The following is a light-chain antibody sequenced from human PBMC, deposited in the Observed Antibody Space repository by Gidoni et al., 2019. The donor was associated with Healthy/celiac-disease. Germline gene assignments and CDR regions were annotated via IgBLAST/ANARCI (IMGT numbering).Light chain of an antibody. J-gene: IGKJ3*01. V-gene: IGKV1-33*01. CDR1: QDISNY. CDR3: QQYDNLPPLFT. Sequence: DIQMTQSPSSLSASVGDRVTITCQASQDISNYLNWYQQKPVPSRFSGSGSGTDFTFTISSLQPEDIATYYCQQYDNLPPLFTFXPXTKVDIK.